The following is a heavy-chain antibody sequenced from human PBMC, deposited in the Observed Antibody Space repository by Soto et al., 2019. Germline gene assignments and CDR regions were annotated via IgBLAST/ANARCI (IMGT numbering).Heavy chain of an antibody. V-gene: IGHV1-58*01. CDR1: GFTFPSSA. D-gene: IGHD3-22*01. Sequence: QMQLVQSGPEVKKPGTSVKVSCKASGFTFPSSAVQWVRQARGQRLEWIARIVVGSGNTIYAQKFQERLTISRDMSTNTAYMELSSLRSEDTAVYYCAAVPYYYDTSGTYFDYWGQGTLVTVSS. CDR2: IVVGSGNT. J-gene: IGHJ4*02. CDR3: AAVPYYYDTSGTYFDY.